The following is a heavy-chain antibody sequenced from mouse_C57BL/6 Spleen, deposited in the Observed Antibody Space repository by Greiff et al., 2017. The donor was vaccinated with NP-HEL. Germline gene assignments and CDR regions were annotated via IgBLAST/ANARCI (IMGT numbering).Heavy chain of an antibody. J-gene: IGHJ4*01. D-gene: IGHD2-4*01. V-gene: IGHV1-82*01. CDR1: GYAFSSSW. Sequence: QVQLQQSGPELVKPGASVKISCKASGYAFSSSWMNWVKQRPGKGLEWIGRIYPGDGDTNYNGKFKGKSTLTVDKSSSTAYMQLSSLTSEDSAVYYCARRGDYDEYYYAMDYWGQGTSVTVSS. CDR3: ARRGDYDEYYYAMDY. CDR2: IYPGDGDT.